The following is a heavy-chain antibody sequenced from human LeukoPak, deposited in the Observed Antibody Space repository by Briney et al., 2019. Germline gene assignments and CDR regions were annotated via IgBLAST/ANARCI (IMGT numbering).Heavy chain of an antibody. J-gene: IGHJ4*02. CDR3: AKDRGDYPPYFDH. D-gene: IGHD2-21*02. CDR1: RFTFSTYA. CDR2: TSGSGGST. V-gene: IGHV3-23*01. Sequence: GSLRLSCAASRFTFSTYAMSWVRQAPGKGLEWVSATSGSGGSTYYADSVKGRFTISRDNSKNMVYLQMNNLQTEDTSIYYCAKDRGDYPPYFDHWGQGTLDTVSS.